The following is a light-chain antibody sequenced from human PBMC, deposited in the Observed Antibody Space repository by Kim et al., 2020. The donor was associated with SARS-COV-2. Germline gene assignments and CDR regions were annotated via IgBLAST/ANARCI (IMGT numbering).Light chain of an antibody. J-gene: IGKJ1*01. CDR2: GAS. CDR3: QQYNTWPRT. Sequence: VSPGERATLSCRASQSVSSNLAWYQQKPGQDPRLVIYGASTRATGIPATFSGSGSGTEFALTISSLQSEDFAVYYCQQYNTWPRTFGQGTKVDIK. V-gene: IGKV3-15*01. CDR1: QSVSSN.